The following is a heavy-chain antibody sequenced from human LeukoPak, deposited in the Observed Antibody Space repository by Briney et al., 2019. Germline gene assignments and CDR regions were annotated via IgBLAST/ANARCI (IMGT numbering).Heavy chain of an antibody. Sequence: GGSLRLSCAASGFTFSSYNMNWVRQAPGKGLEWVSSISSRSSYIYYAGSVKGRFTISRDNAKNSLYLQMNSLRAEDTAVYYCARGGTAMTHHLDYWGQGTLVTVSS. J-gene: IGHJ4*02. CDR2: ISSRSSYI. V-gene: IGHV3-21*01. D-gene: IGHD5-18*01. CDR3: ARGGTAMTHHLDY. CDR1: GFTFSSYN.